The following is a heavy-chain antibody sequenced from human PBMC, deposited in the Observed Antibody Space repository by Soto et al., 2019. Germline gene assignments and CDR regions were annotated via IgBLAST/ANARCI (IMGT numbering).Heavy chain of an antibody. CDR2: ISESSGST. J-gene: IGHJ4*02. V-gene: IGHV3-23*01. Sequence: GGSLRLSCAASGFSFSDYAMSWVRQAPGKGLEWVSVISESSGSTHYADSLRGRFTVSRDNSKNSLSLRMNSLRDEDTAVYFYAKRSPLSSGWYSPIFDHCGQGALVTGSS. CDR3: AKRSPLSSGWYSPIFDH. D-gene: IGHD6-13*01. CDR1: GFSFSDYA.